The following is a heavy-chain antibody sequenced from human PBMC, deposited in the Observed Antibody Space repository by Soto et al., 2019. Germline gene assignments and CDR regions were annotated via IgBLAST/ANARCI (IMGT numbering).Heavy chain of an antibody. J-gene: IGHJ4*02. V-gene: IGHV3-23*01. D-gene: IGHD1-1*01. CDR3: AKYSTTAASRYFDL. Sequence: PGGSLRLSCAASGFTFSSYVMSWVRQAPGKGLEWVSVIGADGDGIQYADPVEGRFTISRDNSQSSLYLQMNSLRAEDTAVYYCAKYSTTAASRYFDLWGQGTLVTVSS. CDR2: IGADGDGI. CDR1: GFTFSSYV.